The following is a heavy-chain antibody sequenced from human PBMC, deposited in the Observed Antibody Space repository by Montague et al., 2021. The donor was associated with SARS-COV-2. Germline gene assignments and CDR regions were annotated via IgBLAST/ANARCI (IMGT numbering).Heavy chain of an antibody. CDR2: IYYSGST. CDR1: GVSISGSSYY. D-gene: IGHD3-9*01. Sequence: SETLSLTCTVSGVSISGSSYYWGWIRQPPGKGLEWIGSIYYSGSTYYNPSLKSRVTISVDTSKNQFSLKLSSVTAADTAVYYCARAFTDWLRYYGMDVWGQGTTVTVSS. V-gene: IGHV4-39*01. CDR3: ARAFTDWLRYYGMDV. J-gene: IGHJ6*02.